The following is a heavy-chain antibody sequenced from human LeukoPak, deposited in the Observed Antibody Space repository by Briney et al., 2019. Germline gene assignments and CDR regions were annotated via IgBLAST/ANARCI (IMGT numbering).Heavy chain of an antibody. CDR1: GLTVSTNY. Sequence: GGSLRLSCTASGLTVSTNYMTWVRQAPRKGLEWVSFIYSGGSTYYADSVKGRFTISRDNSKNTLYLQMNSLRAEDTAVYYCTSRSGSPFESWGQGTLVTVSS. D-gene: IGHD3-10*01. V-gene: IGHV3-66*01. J-gene: IGHJ4*02. CDR3: TSRSGSPFES. CDR2: IYSGGST.